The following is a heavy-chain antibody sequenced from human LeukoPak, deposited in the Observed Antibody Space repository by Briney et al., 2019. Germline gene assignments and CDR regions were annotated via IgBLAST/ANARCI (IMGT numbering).Heavy chain of an antibody. Sequence: PSETLSLTCAVSGGSISSSNWWSWVRQPPGKGLEWIGEIYHSGSTNYNPSLKSRVTISVDKSKNQFSLKLSSVTAADTAVYYCARVWSQRRSPTYSIVGIDYWGQGTLVTVSS. J-gene: IGHJ4*02. V-gene: IGHV4-4*02. CDR1: GGSISSSNW. CDR3: ARVWSQRRSPTYSIVGIDY. CDR2: IYHSGST. D-gene: IGHD6-13*01.